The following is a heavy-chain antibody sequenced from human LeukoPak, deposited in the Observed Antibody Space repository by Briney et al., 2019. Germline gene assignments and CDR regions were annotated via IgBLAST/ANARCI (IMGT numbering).Heavy chain of an antibody. CDR1: GYSISSGYY. D-gene: IGHD3-3*01. V-gene: IGHV4-38-2*02. Sequence: KPSETLSLTCTVSGYSISSGYYWGWIRQPPGKGLAWLGSIYHSGSTYYNPSLKSRVTISVDTSKNQFSLKLSSVTAADTAVYYCARDAHLYDFWSGYYLPGYYFDYWGQGTLVTVSS. CDR2: IYHSGST. J-gene: IGHJ4*02. CDR3: ARDAHLYDFWSGYYLPGYYFDY.